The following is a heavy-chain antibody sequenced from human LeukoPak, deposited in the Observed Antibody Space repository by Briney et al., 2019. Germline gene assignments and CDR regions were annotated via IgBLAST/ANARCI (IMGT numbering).Heavy chain of an antibody. J-gene: IGHJ4*02. V-gene: IGHV3-48*03. CDR1: GFTFSSYE. D-gene: IGHD6-19*01. CDR3: ARGHWLDSFDY. Sequence: GGSLRLSCAASGFTFSSYEMNWVRQAPGKGLEWVSYISSSGSTIYYADSVKGRFTISRDNANNSLYLQMNSLRAEDTAVYYCARGHWLDSFDYWGQGTLVTVSS. CDR2: ISSSGSTI.